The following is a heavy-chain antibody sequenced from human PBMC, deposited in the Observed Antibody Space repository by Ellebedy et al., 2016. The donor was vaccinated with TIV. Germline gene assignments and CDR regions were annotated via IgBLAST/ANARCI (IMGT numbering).Heavy chain of an antibody. J-gene: IGHJ3*02. CDR2: ISSSSSYI. CDR1: GFTFSSYS. D-gene: IGHD5-24*01. Sequence: GESLKISXAASGFTFSSYSMNWVRQAPGKGLEWVSSISSSSSYIYYADSVKGRFTISRDNAKNSLYLQMNSLRAEDTAVYYCARDFSGGWLQFNGAFDIWGQGTMVTVSS. V-gene: IGHV3-21*04. CDR3: ARDFSGGWLQFNGAFDI.